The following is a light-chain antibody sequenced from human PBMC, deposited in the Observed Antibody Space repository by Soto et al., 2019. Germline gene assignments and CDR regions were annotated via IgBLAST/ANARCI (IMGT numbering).Light chain of an antibody. CDR1: SSNIGSNY. V-gene: IGLV1-47*02. Sequence: QSVLTQSPSASGTPGQRVTISCSGSSSNIGSNYVYWYQQLPGAAPKLLIYSDTQRPSGVPDRFSGSKSGTSASLAISGLRSEDEADYYCAAWDGSLSGRVFGGGTKVTVL. CDR2: SDT. J-gene: IGLJ2*01. CDR3: AAWDGSLSGRV.